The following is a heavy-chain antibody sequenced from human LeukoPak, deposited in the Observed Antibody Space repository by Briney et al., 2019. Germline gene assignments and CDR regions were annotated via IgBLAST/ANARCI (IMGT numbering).Heavy chain of an antibody. J-gene: IGHJ4*02. Sequence: LRLSCAASGFTFSDYYMSWIRQHPGKGLEWIGYIYYSGSTYYNPSLKSRVTISVDTSKNQFSLKLSSVTAADTAVYYCARANSGYDVEFDYWGQGTLVTVSS. CDR3: ARANSGYDVEFDY. D-gene: IGHD5-12*01. CDR2: IYYSGST. V-gene: IGHV4-31*02. CDR1: GFTFSDYY.